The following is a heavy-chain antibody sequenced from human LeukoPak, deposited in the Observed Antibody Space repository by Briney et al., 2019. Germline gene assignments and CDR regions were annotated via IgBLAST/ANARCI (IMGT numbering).Heavy chain of an antibody. J-gene: IGHJ4*02. Sequence: GGSLRLSCAASEFTLSSYWMSWLRQAPGKGLEWVANIKQDGSDKNYVDSVKGRFTISRDNAKSSLFLQMNSLRAEDTAVYYCARDRRYSYGYEDYWGQGTLVTVSS. CDR2: IKQDGSDK. V-gene: IGHV3-7*01. CDR1: EFTLSSYW. CDR3: ARDRRYSYGYEDY. D-gene: IGHD5-18*01.